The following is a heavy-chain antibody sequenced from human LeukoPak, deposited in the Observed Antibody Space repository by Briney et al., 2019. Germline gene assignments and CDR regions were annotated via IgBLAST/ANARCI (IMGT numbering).Heavy chain of an antibody. CDR1: GFSVSIYE. CDR3: VRDEFGTRLE. J-gene: IGHJ4*01. D-gene: IGHD1-1*01. CDR2: ITSGYVT. Sequence: GGSLRLSCAASGFSVSIYEMDGVRQAPGKGLEWVSHITSGYVTSYADAVQGRFTISRDNAKNSLYLQMNSLRAADTAVYYCVRDEFGTRLEWGQGTLVTVSS. V-gene: IGHV3-48*03.